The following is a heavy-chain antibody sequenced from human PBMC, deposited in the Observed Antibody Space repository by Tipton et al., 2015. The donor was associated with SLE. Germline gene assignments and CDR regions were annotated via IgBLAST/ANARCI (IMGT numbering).Heavy chain of an antibody. CDR1: GYSISSGYY. D-gene: IGHD2-2*01. V-gene: IGHV4-38-2*02. Sequence: TLSLTCTVSGYSISSGYYWGWIRQPPGKGLEWIGSIYHSESTYYNPSLKSRVTISVDTSKNQFSLKLSSVTAADTAVYYCARDAYHIVVVPAAMDYWGQGTLVTVSS. J-gene: IGHJ4*02. CDR3: ARDAYHIVVVPAAMDY. CDR2: IYHSEST.